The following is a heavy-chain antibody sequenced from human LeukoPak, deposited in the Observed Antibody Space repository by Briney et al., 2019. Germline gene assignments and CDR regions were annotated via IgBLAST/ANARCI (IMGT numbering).Heavy chain of an antibody. CDR2: ISTYDDNT. CDR3: ARDLGLRCIGGSCPFDY. J-gene: IGHJ4*02. D-gene: IGHD2-15*01. V-gene: IGHV1-18*01. Sequence: ASVKVSCKASGYTSTRYGLSWVRQAPGQGLEWMGWISTYDDNTNYAQKLQGRVTMTRDTSTSTGYMELRSLGSDDTAVYYCARDLGLRCIGGSCPFDYWGQGTLVTVSS. CDR1: GYTSTRYG.